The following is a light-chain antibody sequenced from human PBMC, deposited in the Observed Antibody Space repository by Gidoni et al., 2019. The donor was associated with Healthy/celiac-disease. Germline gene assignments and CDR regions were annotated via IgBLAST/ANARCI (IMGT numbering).Light chain of an antibody. J-gene: IGKJ2*01. V-gene: IGKV3-11*01. CDR3: QQRSNWPAYT. CDR1: QSVSSY. Sequence: EIVLTQSPATLSLSPGERATLSCRASQSVSSYLAWYQQKPGQAPRLLIYDASNRAPGIPASFSGSGSGTHFTLTISSLEPEDFAVYYCQQRSNWPAYTFGQGTKLEIK. CDR2: DAS.